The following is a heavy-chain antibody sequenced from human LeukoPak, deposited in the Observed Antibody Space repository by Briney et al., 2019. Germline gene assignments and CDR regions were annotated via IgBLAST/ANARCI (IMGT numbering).Heavy chain of an antibody. J-gene: IGHJ5*01. V-gene: IGHV3-74*01. Sequence: GGSLRLSCAASGFIFSNYWMHWVRQAPGKGLVWVSRINSEGSSTTYADSVKGRFTISRDNAKNILYLQMNSLRAEDTAVYHCARDPAPQGWFDSWGQGTLVTVSS. CDR1: GFIFSNYW. CDR3: ARDPAPQGWFDS. CDR2: INSEGSST.